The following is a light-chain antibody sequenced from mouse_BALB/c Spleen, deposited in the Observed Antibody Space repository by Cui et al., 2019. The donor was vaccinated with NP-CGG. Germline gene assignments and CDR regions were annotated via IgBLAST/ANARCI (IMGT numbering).Light chain of an antibody. CDR2: GTN. CDR1: TGTVTTSNY. CDR3: ALWYSNHWV. V-gene: IGLV1*01. J-gene: IGLJ1*01. Sequence: AVVTHESGLTTSPGETVTLTCRSSTGTVTTSNYANWVQEKPDHLFTGLIGGTNNRAPGVPARFSGSLIGDKAALTITGAQTEDEAIYFCALWYSNHWVFGGGTKLTVL.